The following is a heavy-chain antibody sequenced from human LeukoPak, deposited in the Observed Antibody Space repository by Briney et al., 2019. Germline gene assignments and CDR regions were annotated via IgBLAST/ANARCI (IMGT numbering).Heavy chain of an antibody. V-gene: IGHV3-15*01. J-gene: IGHJ3*02. CDR2: IKSKADAGTT. CDR3: TTDHGVDKSWLHYDPFDI. D-gene: IGHD6-13*01. Sequence: PGGSLRLSCPASGFTFSTAWMTWVRQAPGKGLEWVGRIKSKADAGTTDYAAPVKGRFTISRDDSKNTLFLQMNSLKIEDTAVYYRTTDHGVDKSWLHYDPFDIWGQGTMVTVSS. CDR1: GFTFSTAW.